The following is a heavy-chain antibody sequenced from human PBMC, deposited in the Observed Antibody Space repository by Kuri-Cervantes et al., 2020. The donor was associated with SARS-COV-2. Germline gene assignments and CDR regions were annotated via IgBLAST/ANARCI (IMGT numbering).Heavy chain of an antibody. D-gene: IGHD1-1*01. CDR3: VTRGGSEAFDV. Sequence: GGSLRLSCSASGLTFNAYSMHWVRQAPGKGLEYVSAISSNGETTYYADSVKGRFIISRGNSKNTLFLQMSGLRAEDTAVYFCVTRGGSEAFDVWGQGTMVTVSS. J-gene: IGHJ3*01. V-gene: IGHV3-64D*06. CDR1: GLTFNAYS. CDR2: ISSNGETT.